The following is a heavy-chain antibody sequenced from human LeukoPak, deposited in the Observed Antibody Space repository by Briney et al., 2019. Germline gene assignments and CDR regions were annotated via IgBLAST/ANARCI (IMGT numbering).Heavy chain of an antibody. CDR1: GGTFGSYA. Sequence: GSSVKVSCKASGGTFGSYAISWVRQAPGQGLEWMGGIIPIFGTANYAQKFQDRVTITADESTSTAYMELSSLRSEDTAVYYCARVVEDTAMVTAGYYYGMDVWGQGTTVTVSS. CDR3: ARVVEDTAMVTAGYYYGMDV. D-gene: IGHD5-18*01. CDR2: IIPIFGTA. V-gene: IGHV1-69*01. J-gene: IGHJ6*02.